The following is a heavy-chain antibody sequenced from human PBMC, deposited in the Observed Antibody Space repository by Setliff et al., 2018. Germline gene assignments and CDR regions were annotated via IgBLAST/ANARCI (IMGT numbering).Heavy chain of an antibody. CDR3: ARDWEQRGYYFDY. CDR2: ISSTSYTI. J-gene: IGHJ4*02. D-gene: IGHD1-26*01. V-gene: IGHV3-48*01. Sequence: PGGSLRLSCAAFGFTLRNYNMHWVRHAPGKGLEWVSSISSTSYTIYYADSVKGRFTISRDNAKNSLYLQMNSLRAEDTAVYYCARDWEQRGYYFDYWGQGTLVTVSS. CDR1: GFTLRNYN.